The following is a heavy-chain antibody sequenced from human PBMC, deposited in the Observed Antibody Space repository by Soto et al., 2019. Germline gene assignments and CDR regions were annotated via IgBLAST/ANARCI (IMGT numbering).Heavy chain of an antibody. CDR2: ISWNSGNI. Sequence: GGSLRVSWAASGCTFISYSRHWVRQAPGKGLEWVSGISWNSGNIGYADSVKGRFTISRDNAKNSLHLQMNSLRAEDTALYYCAKDSRRYNYGADGYYYAMDVWGQGTMVTVSS. J-gene: IGHJ6*02. D-gene: IGHD5-18*01. CDR3: AKDSRRYNYGADGYYYAMDV. V-gene: IGHV3-9*01. CDR1: GCTFISYS.